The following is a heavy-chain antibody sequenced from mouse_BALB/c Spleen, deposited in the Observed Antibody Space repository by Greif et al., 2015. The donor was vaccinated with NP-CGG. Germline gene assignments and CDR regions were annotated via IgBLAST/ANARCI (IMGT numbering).Heavy chain of an antibody. CDR3: AKGGTSVVATPYWYFDV. D-gene: IGHD1-1*01. V-gene: IGHV2-5*01. J-gene: IGHJ1*01. CDR2: IWRGGST. CDR1: GFSLTSYG. Sequence: VQLQQSGPGLVQPSQSLSITCTVSGFSLTSYGVHWVRQSPGKGLEWLGVIWRGGSTDYNAAFMSRLSITEDNSKSXVFVKRNRLQADDTAIYYCAKGGTSVVATPYWYFDVWGAGTTVTVSS.